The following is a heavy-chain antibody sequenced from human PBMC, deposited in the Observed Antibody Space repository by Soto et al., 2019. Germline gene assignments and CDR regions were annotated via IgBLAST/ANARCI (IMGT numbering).Heavy chain of an antibody. Sequence: SVEVACKVSGYTHKELSMHWVRQAAGKGVEWMGGFDPEDGETIYARKFQGRVTMTEDTSTDTAYMELSSLRSEDTAVYYCSPRSDFYGDYGNYFAYWGQGTLVIVFS. CDR2: FDPEDGET. D-gene: IGHD4-17*01. V-gene: IGHV1-24*01. CDR3: SPRSDFYGDYGNYFAY. CDR1: GYTHKELS. J-gene: IGHJ4*02.